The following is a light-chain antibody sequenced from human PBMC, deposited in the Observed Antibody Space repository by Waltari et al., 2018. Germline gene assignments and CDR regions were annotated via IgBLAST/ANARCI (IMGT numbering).Light chain of an antibody. V-gene: IGLV4-69*01. CDR3: QTWGTGVHVV. Sequence: QVVLTQSPSASASRGASVKLTCTLSSGHSNYAIAWHQQQPGKGPRFLMKVHSGGTQFKGDGIPDRFTGSSSGSGRYLTISSLQSDDEADYDCQTWGTGVHVVFGGGTKLTVL. CDR2: VHSGGTQ. CDR1: SGHSNYA. J-gene: IGLJ2*01.